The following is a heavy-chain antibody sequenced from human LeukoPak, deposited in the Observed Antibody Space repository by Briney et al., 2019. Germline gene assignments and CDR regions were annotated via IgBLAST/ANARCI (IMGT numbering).Heavy chain of an antibody. V-gene: IGHV3-7*01. CDR2: IKQDGSEK. D-gene: IGHD3-3*01. Sequence: GGSLRLSCAASGFTFSSYWMSWVRQAPGKGLEWVANIKQDGSEKYYVDSVKGRFTISRDNAKNSLYLQMNSLRAEDTAVYYCAQGLTTFGVVGDAFDIWGQGTMVTVSS. J-gene: IGHJ3*02. CDR3: AQGLTTFGVVGDAFDI. CDR1: GFTFSSYW.